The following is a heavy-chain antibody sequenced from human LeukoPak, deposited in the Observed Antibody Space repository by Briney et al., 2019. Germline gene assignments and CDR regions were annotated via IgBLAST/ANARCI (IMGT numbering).Heavy chain of an antibody. V-gene: IGHV1-18*01. CDR3: ARDRVVVVVAQTFDY. CDR1: GYSFTSYG. D-gene: IGHD2-15*01. Sequence: ASVKVSCKASGYSFTSYGFSWVRQAPGQGLEWMGWISANNGNTNYAQKFQGRVTMTTDTSTSTAYMELRSLRSDDTAIYYCARDRVVVVVAQTFDYWGRGTLVTVSS. CDR2: ISANNGNT. J-gene: IGHJ4*02.